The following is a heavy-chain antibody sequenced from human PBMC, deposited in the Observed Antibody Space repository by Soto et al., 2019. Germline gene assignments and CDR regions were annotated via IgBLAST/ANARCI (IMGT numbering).Heavy chain of an antibody. CDR1: GFTFSSYA. D-gene: IGHD2-8*01. V-gene: IGHV3-23*01. CDR3: AKSIVLMVYAIGIRSSDAFDI. Sequence: GGSLRLSCAASGFTFSSYAMSWVRQAPGKGLEWVSAISGSGGSTYYADYVKGRFTISRDNSKNTLYLQMNSLRAEDTAVYYCAKSIVLMVYAIGIRSSDAFDIWDQGTMVTVSS. J-gene: IGHJ3*02. CDR2: ISGSGGST.